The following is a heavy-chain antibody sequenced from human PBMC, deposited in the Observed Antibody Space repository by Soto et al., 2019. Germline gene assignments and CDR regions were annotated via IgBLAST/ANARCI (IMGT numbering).Heavy chain of an antibody. J-gene: IGHJ5*02. Sequence: VSGPTLVNPTQTLTLTCTFSGFSLSTSGVGVGWFRQPPGKALEWLALIYWDDDKRYSPSLKSRLTITKDTSKNQVVLTMTNMDPVDTATYYCAHGERGFGGIIVYNWFDPWGQGTLVTVSS. CDR1: GFSLSTSGVG. CDR2: IYWDDDK. V-gene: IGHV2-5*02. CDR3: AHGERGFGGIIVYNWFDP. D-gene: IGHD3-16*02.